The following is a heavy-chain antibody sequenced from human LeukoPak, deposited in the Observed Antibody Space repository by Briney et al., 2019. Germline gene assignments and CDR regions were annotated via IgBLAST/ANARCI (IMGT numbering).Heavy chain of an antibody. V-gene: IGHV3-21*04. CDR1: GFTFSDYS. CDR2: ISRRSRHV. J-gene: IGHJ4*02. Sequence: PGGSLRLSCAASGFTFSDYSMNWVRQAPGKGLEWVSSISRRSRHVYYADSVKGRFTISRDNSKNSLYLQMNSLRTEDTALYYCAKDMGDSSGYFDYWGQGTLVTVSS. CDR3: AKDMGDSSGYFDY. D-gene: IGHD3-22*01.